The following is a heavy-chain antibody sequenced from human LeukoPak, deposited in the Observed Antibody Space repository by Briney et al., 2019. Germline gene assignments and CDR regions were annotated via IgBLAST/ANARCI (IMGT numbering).Heavy chain of an antibody. CDR1: GFTFSSYW. Sequence: SGGSLRLSCAASGFTFSSYWMSWVRQAPGKGLEWVSSISSSSIYIYYADSVKGRFTISRDNAKNSLYLQMNSLRAEDTAVYYCARGAIRGEPFSWGRRYYFDYWGQGTLVTVSS. V-gene: IGHV3-21*01. D-gene: IGHD3-10*01. CDR2: ISSSSIYI. CDR3: ARGAIRGEPFSWGRRYYFDY. J-gene: IGHJ4*02.